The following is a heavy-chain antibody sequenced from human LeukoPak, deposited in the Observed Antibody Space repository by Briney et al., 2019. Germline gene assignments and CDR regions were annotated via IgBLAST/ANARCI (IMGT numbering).Heavy chain of an antibody. V-gene: IGHV4-4*07. J-gene: IGHJ4*02. Sequence: SETLSLTCTVSGGSISSYYWSWIRQPAGKGLEWIGRIYTSGSTNYNPSLKSRVTMSVDTSRNQFSLKLSSVTAADTAVYYCARALLNYYGSGDYFDYWGQGTLVTVSS. CDR1: GGSISSYY. CDR3: ARALLNYYGSGDYFDY. CDR2: IYTSGST. D-gene: IGHD3-10*01.